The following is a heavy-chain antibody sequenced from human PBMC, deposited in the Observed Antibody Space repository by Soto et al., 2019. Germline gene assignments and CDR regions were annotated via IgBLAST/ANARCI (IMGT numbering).Heavy chain of an antibody. CDR3: AGLRSARSGSSYYYYGMDV. CDR2: IYYSGST. CDR1: GGSISSYY. J-gene: IGHJ6*02. D-gene: IGHD3-10*01. V-gene: IGHV4-59*08. Sequence: PSETLSLTCTVSGGSISSYYWSWIRQPPGKGLEWIGYIYYSGSTNCNPSLKSRVTISVDTSKNQFSLKLSSVTAADTAVYYCAGLRSARSGSSYYYYGMDVWGQGTTVTVSS.